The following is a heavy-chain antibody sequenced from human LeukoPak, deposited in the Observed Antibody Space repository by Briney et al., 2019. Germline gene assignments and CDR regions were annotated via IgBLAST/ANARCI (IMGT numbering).Heavy chain of an antibody. CDR2: ISGRGGST. J-gene: IGHJ6*02. V-gene: IGHV3-23*01. CDR1: GFTFSSYA. D-gene: IGHD3-3*01. CDR3: ASQVRYYDFWSARNYYGMDV. Sequence: PGGSLRLSCAASGFTFSSYAMSWVRQAPGKGLEWVSAISGRGGSTYYADSVKGRFTISRDNSKNTLYLQMNSLRAEDTAVYYCASQVRYYDFWSARNYYGMDVWGQGTTVTVSS.